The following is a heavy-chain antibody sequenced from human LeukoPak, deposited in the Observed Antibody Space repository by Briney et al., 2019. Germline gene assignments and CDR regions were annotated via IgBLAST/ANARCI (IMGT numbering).Heavy chain of an antibody. Sequence: SETLSLTCTVSGYSISTGYYWDWIRQPPGKGLEWIGTFYHGGSTYYNPSLKSRVTISVDTSKNQFSLNLTSVTAADTAVYYCARAGYNDYAEAPYWGQGTLVTVSS. J-gene: IGHJ4*02. D-gene: IGHD5-24*01. CDR1: GYSISTGYY. CDR3: ARAGYNDYAEAPY. CDR2: FYHGGST. V-gene: IGHV4-38-2*02.